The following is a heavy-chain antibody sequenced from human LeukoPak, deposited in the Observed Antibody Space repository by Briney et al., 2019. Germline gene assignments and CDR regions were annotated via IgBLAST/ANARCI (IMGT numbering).Heavy chain of an antibody. V-gene: IGHV3-23*01. CDR1: GFTFSNYA. CDR2: ISSGDTGSRT. CDR3: AKDRSGIETGGRDFDY. Sequence: PGGSLRLSCAASGFTFSNYAMTWVRQAPGKGLEWVSSISSGDTGSRTYYADSVKGRFSISRDNTKNTLFLQMNRLRAEDTAVYYCAKDRSGIETGGRDFDYWGQGTLVTASS. D-gene: IGHD6-13*01. J-gene: IGHJ4*02.